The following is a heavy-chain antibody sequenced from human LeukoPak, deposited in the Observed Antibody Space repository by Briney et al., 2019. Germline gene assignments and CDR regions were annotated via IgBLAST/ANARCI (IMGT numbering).Heavy chain of an antibody. CDR2: IYYSGST. Sequence: SETLSLTCTVSGGSISSYYWSWIRQPPGKGLEWMGYIYYSGSTNYNPSLKRRVTISVDTYKNQFSLKLSSVTAADPAVYQCARYLECGWYFSVYWGQGTLVTVSS. J-gene: IGHJ4*02. CDR1: GGSISSYY. V-gene: IGHV4-59*08. CDR3: ARYLECGWYFSVY. D-gene: IGHD6-19*01.